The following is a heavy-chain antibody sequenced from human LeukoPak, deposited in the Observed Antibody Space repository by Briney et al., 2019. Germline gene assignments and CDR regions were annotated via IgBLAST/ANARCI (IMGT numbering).Heavy chain of an antibody. J-gene: IGHJ5*02. CDR2: INPNSGGT. CDR1: GYTFTGYY. CDR3: ARDRGELLGWFDP. D-gene: IGHD1-26*01. V-gene: IGHV1-2*02. Sequence: GASVKVSCKASGYTFTGYYMHWVRQAPGQGLEWMGWINPNSGGTNYAQKFQGRVTMTRDTSISTVYMELSRLRSDDTAVYYCARDRGELLGWFDPWGQGTLVTVSS.